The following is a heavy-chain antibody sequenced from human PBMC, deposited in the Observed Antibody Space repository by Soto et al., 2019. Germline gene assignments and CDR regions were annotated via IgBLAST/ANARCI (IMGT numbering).Heavy chain of an antibody. CDR3: AKDTKEVPRYYFDY. Sequence: WSLRLSCAASGFTFSSYAMSWVRQAPGKGLEWVSAISGSGGSTYYADSVKGRFTISRDNSKSTLYLQMNSLRAEDTAVYYCAKDTKEVPRYYFDYWGRGTLVTVSS. CDR1: GFTFSSYA. D-gene: IGHD1-1*01. J-gene: IGHJ4*02. V-gene: IGHV3-23*01. CDR2: ISGSGGST.